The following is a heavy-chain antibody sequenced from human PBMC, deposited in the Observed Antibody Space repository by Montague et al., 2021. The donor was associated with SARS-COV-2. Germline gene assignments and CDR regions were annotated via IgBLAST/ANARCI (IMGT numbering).Heavy chain of an antibody. V-gene: IGHV4-31*03. Sequence: TLSLTCSVSGGSIRSCYCCWPWLRPHPGQDLVSIVYFYCSDTTCSTSSFEGRLSISVHTSKNQFSLKLSSVTAADSAVYYCASGVRKISLGYLHSWGQGTLVTVSS. D-gene: IGHD3-16*02. CDR2: FYCSDTT. J-gene: IGHJ4*02. CDR3: ASGVRKISLGYLHS. CDR1: GGSIRSCYCC.